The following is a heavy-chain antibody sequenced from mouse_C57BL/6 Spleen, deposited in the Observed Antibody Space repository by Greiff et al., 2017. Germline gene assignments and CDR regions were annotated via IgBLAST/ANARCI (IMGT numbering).Heavy chain of an antibody. CDR3: ARSGYGKEYFDY. V-gene: IGHV1-64*01. Sequence: QVQLKQPGAELVKPGASVKLSCKASGYTFTSYWMHWVKQRPGQGLEWIGMIHPNSGSTNYNEKFKSKATLTVDKSSSTSYMQLSSLTSEDSAVYYCARSGYGKEYFDYWGQGTTLTVSS. CDR1: GYTFTSYW. D-gene: IGHD2-1*01. CDR2: IHPNSGST. J-gene: IGHJ2*01.